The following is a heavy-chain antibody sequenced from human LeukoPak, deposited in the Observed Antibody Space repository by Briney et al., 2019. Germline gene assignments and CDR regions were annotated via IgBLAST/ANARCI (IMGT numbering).Heavy chain of an antibody. CDR1: GYTFTGYY. J-gene: IGHJ5*02. D-gene: IGHD3-9*01. CDR3: ARNFDMQRFDP. CDR2: INSDSGFT. Sequence: ASVKVSCKASGYTFTGYYMNWVRQAPGQGLEWMVWINSDSGFTKYAQKFQGRVTMTRGTSITTVYMDLTRLTSDDTAVYYCARNFDMQRFDPWGQGTLVTVSS. V-gene: IGHV1-2*02.